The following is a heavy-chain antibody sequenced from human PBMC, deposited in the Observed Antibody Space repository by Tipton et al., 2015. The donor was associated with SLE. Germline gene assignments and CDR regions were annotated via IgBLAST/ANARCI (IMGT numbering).Heavy chain of an antibody. D-gene: IGHD2-2*02. CDR2: IYYSGGT. J-gene: IGHJ4*02. CDR1: GGSIRINY. CDR3: ARYTRGGFYFDY. V-gene: IGHV4-59*08. Sequence: LRLSCIVSGGSIRINYWSRIRPAPGMGLEWIGYIYYSGGTNYKPSLKSRVSISVDTSKNQVALKLTSVTAADTAVYHCARYTRGGFYFDYWGQGMLVTVSS.